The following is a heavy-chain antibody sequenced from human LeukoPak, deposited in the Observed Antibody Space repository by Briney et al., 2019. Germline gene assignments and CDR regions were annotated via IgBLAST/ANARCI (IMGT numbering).Heavy chain of an antibody. D-gene: IGHD2-15*01. J-gene: IGHJ3*02. Sequence: GESLRLSCAAPEFIVSSSHISWVRQAPGKGLEWVSVIYTGGNTYYADSVKGRFTVSRDNSKNTLYLQMNSLRAEDTAVYFCARDSGYAFDTWGQGTMVTVSS. CDR2: IYTGGNT. CDR1: EFIVSSSH. CDR3: ARDSGYAFDT. V-gene: IGHV3-53*01.